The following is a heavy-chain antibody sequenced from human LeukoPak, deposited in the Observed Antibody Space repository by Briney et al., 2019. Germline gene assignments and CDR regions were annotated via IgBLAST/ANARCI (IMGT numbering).Heavy chain of an antibody. J-gene: IGHJ4*02. CDR1: GDSVSSNSAA. CDR2: TYYRSKWYN. V-gene: IGHV6-1*01. D-gene: IGHD6-13*01. Sequence: SQTLSLTCAISGDSVSSNSAAWNWIRQAPSRGLEWLVRTYYRSKWYNDYAVSVKSRITINPDTSKNQFSLQLNSVTPEDTAVYYCARDRSGSSWYGYHLGILDYWGQGTLVTVSS. CDR3: ARDRSGSSWYGYHLGILDY.